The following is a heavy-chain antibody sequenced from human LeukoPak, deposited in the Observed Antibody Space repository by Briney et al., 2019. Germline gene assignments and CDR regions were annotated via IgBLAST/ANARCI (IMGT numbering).Heavy chain of an antibody. Sequence: ASVKVSCNASGYTFTSYDINWVRQATGQGLEWMGWMNPNSGNTGYAQKFQGRVTMTRNTSISTAYMELSSLRSEDTAVYYCARGRLVLSPYYYYYMDVWGKGTTVTISS. J-gene: IGHJ6*03. CDR2: MNPNSGNT. CDR1: GYTFTSYD. CDR3: ARGRLVLSPYYYYYMDV. D-gene: IGHD3-16*01. V-gene: IGHV1-8*01.